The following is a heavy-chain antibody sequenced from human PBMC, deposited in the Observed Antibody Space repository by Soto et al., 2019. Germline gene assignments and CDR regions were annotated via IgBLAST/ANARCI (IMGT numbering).Heavy chain of an antibody. CDR1: GFTFSSYA. D-gene: IGHD6-13*01. CDR2: ISGSGGST. J-gene: IGHJ4*02. V-gene: IGHV3-23*01. Sequence: GGSLRLSCAAPGFTFSSYAMSWVRQAPGKGLEWVSAISGSGGSTYYADSVKGRFTISRDNSKNTLYLQMNSLRAEDTAVYYCAKVIQEQQLVPKNYYFDYWGQGTLVTVSS. CDR3: AKVIQEQQLVPKNYYFDY.